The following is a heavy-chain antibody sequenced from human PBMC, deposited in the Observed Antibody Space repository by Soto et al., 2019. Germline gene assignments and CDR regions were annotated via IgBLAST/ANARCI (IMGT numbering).Heavy chain of an antibody. Sequence: QVQLVQSGAEVKKPGASVKVYSKASGYTFTGYYIHWVRQAPGQGLEWMGWINPNSGGTNYAQKFQGRVTMTRDTSITTAYMELSRLRSDDTAVYYCARDPTRIAARPGNWFDPWGQRTLVTVSS. CDR2: INPNSGGT. D-gene: IGHD6-6*01. J-gene: IGHJ5*02. V-gene: IGHV1-2*02. CDR3: ARDPTRIAARPGNWFDP. CDR1: GYTFTGYY.